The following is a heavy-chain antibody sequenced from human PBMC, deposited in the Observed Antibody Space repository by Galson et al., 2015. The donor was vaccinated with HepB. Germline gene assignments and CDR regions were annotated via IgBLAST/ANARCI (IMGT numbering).Heavy chain of an antibody. CDR2: INGRGSTR. CDR1: GFTFSNHA. J-gene: IGHJ5*02. D-gene: IGHD3-3*01. CDR3: VKDGSRFGGDWFDP. V-gene: IGHV3-23*01. Sequence: SLRLSCAASGFTFSNHAMAWVRQAPGKGLEWISGINGRGSTRYYSGAVKGRFTISRDNSKDTVFLQMDNLRAEDTAVYYCVKDGSRFGGDWFDPWGQGALVTVS.